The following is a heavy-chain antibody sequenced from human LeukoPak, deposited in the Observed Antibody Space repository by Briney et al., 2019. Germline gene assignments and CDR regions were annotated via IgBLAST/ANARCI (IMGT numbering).Heavy chain of an antibody. J-gene: IGHJ2*01. V-gene: IGHV4-59*08. Sequence: SETLSLTCTVSGGFISSYYWSWIRQPPGKGLEWIGYIYYSGSTSYNPSLKSRVTMSADTSKNQFSLRLSSVTAADTAVYYYARRRAYSGNDLAWYFDLWGRGTLVTVSS. CDR3: ARRRAYSGNDLAWYFDL. CDR1: GGFISSYY. CDR2: IYYSGST. D-gene: IGHD5-12*01.